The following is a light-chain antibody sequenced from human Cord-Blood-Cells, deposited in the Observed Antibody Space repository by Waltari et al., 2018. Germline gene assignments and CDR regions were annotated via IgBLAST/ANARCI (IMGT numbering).Light chain of an antibody. CDR3: QQYNNWPPYS. CDR2: GAS. CDR1: QSVSSN. V-gene: IGKV3-15*01. Sequence: EIVMTQSPATLSVSPGERAPLSCRASQSVSSNYARYQQKPGHAPRLLIHGASTRATGIPARFSGSASGTDFTLTISSLHSEDFAVYYCQQYNNWPPYSFGQGTKLEIK. J-gene: IGKJ2*03.